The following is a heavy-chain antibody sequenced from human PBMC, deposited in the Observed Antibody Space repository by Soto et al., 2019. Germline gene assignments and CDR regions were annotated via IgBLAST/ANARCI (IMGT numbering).Heavy chain of an antibody. CDR2: ISYDGSNK. CDR3: XXXXXXXXXXNVDY. CDR1: GFTFSSYG. J-gene: IGHJ4*02. V-gene: IGHV3-30*03. Sequence: QVQLVESGGGVVQPGRSLRLSCAASGFTFSSYGMHWXXXXXXXXXXWVAVISYDGSNKYYADSVKGRFTISRDNSKXXXXXXXXXXXXXXXXXXXXXXXXXXXXXXNVDYWGQGTLVTVSS.